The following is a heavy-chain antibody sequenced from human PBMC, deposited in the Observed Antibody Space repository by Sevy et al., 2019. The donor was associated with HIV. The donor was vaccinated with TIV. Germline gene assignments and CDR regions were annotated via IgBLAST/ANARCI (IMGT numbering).Heavy chain of an antibody. CDR1: GGSFSGYY. J-gene: IGHJ5*02. D-gene: IGHD6-13*01. CDR2: INHSGST. CDR3: ARGPAGYSSSESWFDP. Sequence: SETLSLTCAVYGGSFSGYYWSWIRQPPGKGLEWIGEINHSGSTNYNPSLKSRVTISVDTSKNQFSLKLSSVTAADTAVYYCARGPAGYSSSESWFDPWGQGTLVTVSS. V-gene: IGHV4-34*01.